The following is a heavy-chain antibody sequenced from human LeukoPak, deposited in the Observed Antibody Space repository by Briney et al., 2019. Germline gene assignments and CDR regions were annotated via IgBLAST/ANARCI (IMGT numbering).Heavy chain of an antibody. Sequence: GGSLRLSCAASGFSFSDYWMSWVRQAPGKGLEWVASIKTDGSAKYYVDSVKGRFTISRDNAKNSLYLQMNNLRAEDTAVYCCTRGAESRKGQDGLDYWGQGTLATVSS. CDR1: GFSFSDYW. V-gene: IGHV3-7*01. CDR2: IKTDGSAK. J-gene: IGHJ4*02. D-gene: IGHD1-14*01. CDR3: TRGAESRKGQDGLDY.